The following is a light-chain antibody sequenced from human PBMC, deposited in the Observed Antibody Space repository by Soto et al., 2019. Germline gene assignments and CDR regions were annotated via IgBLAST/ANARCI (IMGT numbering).Light chain of an antibody. CDR3: QQRSNWPPT. Sequence: EIVLTQSPDNMALSPGERATISCRGSQSVSSYLAWYQQKPGQAPRLLIYDASNRATGIPARFSGSGSGTDFTLTISSLEPEDFAVYYCQQRSNWPPTFGQGTRLEIK. CDR2: DAS. CDR1: QSVSSY. V-gene: IGKV3-11*01. J-gene: IGKJ5*01.